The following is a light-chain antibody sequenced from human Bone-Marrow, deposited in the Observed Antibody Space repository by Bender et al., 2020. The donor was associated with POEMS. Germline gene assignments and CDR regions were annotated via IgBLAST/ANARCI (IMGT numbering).Light chain of an antibody. CDR3: QSYDNSLGGWV. J-gene: IGLJ3*02. Sequence: QSVLTQPPSASGTPGQRVTISCSGSRSKIGTNIFHWYQQFPGTAPKLLIYTDNQRPSGVPDRFSGSKSGTSASLAISGLQSEDEGDYYCQSYDNSLGGWVFGGGTKLTVL. CDR2: TDN. V-gene: IGLV1-44*01. CDR1: RSKIGTNI.